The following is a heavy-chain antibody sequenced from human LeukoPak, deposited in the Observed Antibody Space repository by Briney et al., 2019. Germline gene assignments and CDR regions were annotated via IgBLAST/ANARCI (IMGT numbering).Heavy chain of an antibody. Sequence: GGSLRLSCAASGFTFSSYEMNWVRQAPGKGLEWVSYISSSGSTIYYADSVKGRFTISRDNAKNSLYLQMNSLRAEDTAVYYCARDDYDFWSGDTARFDYWGQGTLVTVSS. D-gene: IGHD3-3*01. CDR1: GFTFSSYE. J-gene: IGHJ4*02. CDR2: ISSSGSTI. CDR3: ARDDYDFWSGDTARFDY. V-gene: IGHV3-48*03.